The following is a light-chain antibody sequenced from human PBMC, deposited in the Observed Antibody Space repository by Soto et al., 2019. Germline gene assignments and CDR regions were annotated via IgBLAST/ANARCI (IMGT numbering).Light chain of an antibody. CDR3: SSYTSSSSPLIL. J-gene: IGLJ1*01. CDR1: SSDVGGYNY. Sequence: QSALTQPASVSGSPGQSITISCTGTSSDVGGYNYVSWYQQHPGKAPKLMIYEVSNRPSGVSNRFSGSKSGNTASLTISGLQAEDEADYYCSSYTSSSSPLILFGTGTKVTVL. V-gene: IGLV2-14*01. CDR2: EVS.